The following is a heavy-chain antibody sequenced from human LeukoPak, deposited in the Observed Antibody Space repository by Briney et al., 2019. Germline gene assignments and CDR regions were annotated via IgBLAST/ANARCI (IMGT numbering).Heavy chain of an antibody. Sequence: PGRSLRLSCAASGFTFSSYGMHWVRQATGKGLEWVAVISYDGSNKYYAVSVKGRFTISRDNSKNTLYLQMNSLRAEDTAVYYCAKGPGYMDVWGKGTTVTVSS. CDR3: AKGPGYMDV. V-gene: IGHV3-30*18. J-gene: IGHJ6*03. CDR2: ISYDGSNK. CDR1: GFTFSSYG.